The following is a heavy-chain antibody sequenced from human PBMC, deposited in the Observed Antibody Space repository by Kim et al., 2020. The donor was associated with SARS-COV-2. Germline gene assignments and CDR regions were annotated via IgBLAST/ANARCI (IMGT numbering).Heavy chain of an antibody. CDR3: AKGDYYDSSGYLSYYYYYYGMDV. D-gene: IGHD3-22*01. CDR1: GFTFSSYA. CDR2: ISGSGGST. J-gene: IGHJ6*02. Sequence: GGSLRLSCAASGFTFSSYAMSWVRQAPGKGLEWVSAISGSGGSTYYADSVKGRFTISRDNSKNTLYLQMNSLRAEDTAVYYCAKGDYYDSSGYLSYYYYYYGMDVWGQGTTVTVSS. V-gene: IGHV3-23*01.